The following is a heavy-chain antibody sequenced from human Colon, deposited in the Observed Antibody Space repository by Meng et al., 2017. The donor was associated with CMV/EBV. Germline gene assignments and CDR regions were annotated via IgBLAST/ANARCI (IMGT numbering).Heavy chain of an antibody. CDR1: GETVRTYA. CDR2: INTNNGNP. J-gene: IGHJ4*02. D-gene: IGHD5-12*01. CDR3: ARGILATVDY. V-gene: IGHV7-4-1*02. Sequence: SCKASGETVRTYAMNGVRKAPGKGLEWMGWINTNNGNPTYGQGFTGRFVFSLDTSVSTAYLQINSLKAEDTAVYYCARGILATVDYWGQGTLVTVSS.